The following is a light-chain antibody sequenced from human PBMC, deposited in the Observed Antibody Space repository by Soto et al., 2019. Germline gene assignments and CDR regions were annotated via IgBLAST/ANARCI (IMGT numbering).Light chain of an antibody. CDR1: QDISNY. J-gene: IGKJ5*01. CDR3: QQYDSFSVT. CDR2: DAS. Sequence: IQMTQSPSSLSASVGDRVSITCQASQDISNYLNWYQQKPGKAPKLLIYDASNLETGVPSRFSGRGSGTEFTLTISTMQPDDFATYYCQQYDSFSVTFGQGTRLEIK. V-gene: IGKV1-33*01.